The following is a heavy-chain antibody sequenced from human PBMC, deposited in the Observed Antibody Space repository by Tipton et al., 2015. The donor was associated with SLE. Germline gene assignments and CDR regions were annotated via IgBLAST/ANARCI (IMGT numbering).Heavy chain of an antibody. J-gene: IGHJ4*02. CDR3: ATQPPYSGTWYFDY. CDR1: GYSFADYD. Sequence: QVQLVQSGAEVRKPGASVRVSCKTSGYSFADYDITWVRQAPGQRLEWMGWISAYNGNTNYAQNLQGRVSMTTDTSTTTAYMELRNLRSDDTAVYYCATQPPYSGTWYFDYWGQGTPVTVSS. CDR2: ISAYNGNT. D-gene: IGHD6-13*01. V-gene: IGHV1-18*01.